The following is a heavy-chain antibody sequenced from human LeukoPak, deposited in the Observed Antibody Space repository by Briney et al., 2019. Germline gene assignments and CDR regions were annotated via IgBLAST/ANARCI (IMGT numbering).Heavy chain of an antibody. J-gene: IGHJ4*02. CDR2: IWYDGSNK. CDR1: GFTFSSYG. V-gene: IGHV3-33*03. CDR3: VKDVLPGGADY. Sequence: GRSLRLSCAASGFTFSSYGMHWVRQAPGKGLEWVAVIWYDGSNKYYADSVKGRFTISRDNAKNSVYLQMNSLRAEDTAFYYGVKDVLPGGADYWGQGTLVTVSS. D-gene: IGHD2-8*01.